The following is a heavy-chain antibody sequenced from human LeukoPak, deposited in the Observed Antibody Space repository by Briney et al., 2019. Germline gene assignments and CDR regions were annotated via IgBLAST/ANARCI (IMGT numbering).Heavy chain of an antibody. V-gene: IGHV4-34*01. Sequence: SETLSLTCAVYGGSFSGYYWSWIRQPPGKGLEWIGEINHSGSTNYNPSLKSRVTISVDTSKNQFSLKLSSVTAADTAVYYCARGFSRGITIFGVVTIGDYYFDYWGQGILVTVSS. CDR1: GGSFSGYY. J-gene: IGHJ4*02. D-gene: IGHD3-3*01. CDR2: INHSGST. CDR3: ARGFSRGITIFGVVTIGDYYFDY.